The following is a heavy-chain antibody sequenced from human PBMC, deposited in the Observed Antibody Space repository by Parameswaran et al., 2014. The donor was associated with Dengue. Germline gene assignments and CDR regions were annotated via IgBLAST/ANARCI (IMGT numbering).Heavy chain of an antibody. V-gene: IGHV4-59*01. CDR2: IYYSGST. J-gene: IGHJ4*02. Sequence: LSCTVSGGSISSYYWSWVRQPPGKGLEWIGYIYYSGSTNYNPSLKSRVTISVDTSKNQFSLKLSSVTAADTAVYFCASLEMATIVGVREHRLDYWGQGTLVTVSS. D-gene: IGHD5-24*01. CDR3: ASLEMATIVGVREHRLDY. CDR1: GGSISSYY.